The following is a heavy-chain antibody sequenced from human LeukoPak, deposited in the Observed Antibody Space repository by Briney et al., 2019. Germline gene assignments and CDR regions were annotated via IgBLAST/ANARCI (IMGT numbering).Heavy chain of an antibody. CDR2: IYWDDDK. V-gene: IGHV2-5*02. J-gene: IGHJ4*02. D-gene: IGHD1-26*01. Sequence: SGPTLVNPTQTLTLTCTFSGFSLITSGVGVGWIRQPPGKALEWLALIYWDDDKSYSPSLKSRLTITKDTSKNQVVLTMTNMDPVDTATYYCAHRCIVGATADFDYWGQGTLVTVSS. CDR3: AHRCIVGATADFDY. CDR1: GFSLITSGVG.